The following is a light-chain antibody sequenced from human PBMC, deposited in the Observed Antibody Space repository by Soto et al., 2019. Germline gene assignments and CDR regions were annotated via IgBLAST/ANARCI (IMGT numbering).Light chain of an antibody. CDR3: QQYDSSPRT. Sequence: EVVLTQSPVTMSLSPGERATLSCRASQSVGRNLAWYQQKPGQAPRLLISGASSRAADIPDRFSGSGSGTDFTLTINRLEPEDFAVYYCQQYDSSPRTFGQGTKVDIK. CDR2: GAS. V-gene: IGKV3-20*01. CDR1: QSVGRN. J-gene: IGKJ1*01.